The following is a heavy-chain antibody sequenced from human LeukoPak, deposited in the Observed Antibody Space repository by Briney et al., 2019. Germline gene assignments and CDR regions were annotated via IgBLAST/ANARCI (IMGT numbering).Heavy chain of an antibody. V-gene: IGHV3-23*01. Sequence: GGSLRLSCAASGFTFRDFAVAWVRQAPGKGLEWVSAISGGGDGTYYADPVKGRFTISRDNSKNTLYLQMNSLRVDDTAVYYCAKDSRWLDLNFDYWGQGTLVTVSS. D-gene: IGHD5-24*01. CDR1: GFTFRDFA. CDR3: AKDSRWLDLNFDY. J-gene: IGHJ4*02. CDR2: ISGGGDGT.